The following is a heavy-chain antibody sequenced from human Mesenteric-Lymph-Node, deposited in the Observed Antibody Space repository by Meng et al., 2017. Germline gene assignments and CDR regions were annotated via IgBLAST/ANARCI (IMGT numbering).Heavy chain of an antibody. CDR1: GYTCTSYG. CDR3: ARDTLYYDILTGYSPTNWFDP. D-gene: IGHD3-9*01. J-gene: IGHJ5*02. V-gene: IGHV1-18*01. CDR2: ISAYNGNT. Sequence: QVQPVQSGAEVKKPGASVKVSCKASGYTCTSYGISGVRQAPGQGLEWMGWISAYNGNTNYAQKLQGRVTMTTDTSTSTAYMELRSLRSDDTAVYYCARDTLYYDILTGYSPTNWFDPWGQGTLVTVSS.